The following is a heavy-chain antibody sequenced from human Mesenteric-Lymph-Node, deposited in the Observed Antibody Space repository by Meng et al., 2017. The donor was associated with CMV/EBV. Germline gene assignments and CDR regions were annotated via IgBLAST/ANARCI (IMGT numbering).Heavy chain of an antibody. D-gene: IGHD3-10*01. V-gene: IGHV7-4-1*02. J-gene: IGHJ4*02. Sequence: SGYSFTSYASIWVRQAPGQGLEWMGWINTNTGNPTYAQGFTGRFVFSLDTSVSTAYLQISSLKAEDTAVYYCARDLGSYYYGSGPFDYWGQGTLVTVSS. CDR1: GYSFTSYA. CDR3: ARDLGSYYYGSGPFDY. CDR2: INTNTGNP.